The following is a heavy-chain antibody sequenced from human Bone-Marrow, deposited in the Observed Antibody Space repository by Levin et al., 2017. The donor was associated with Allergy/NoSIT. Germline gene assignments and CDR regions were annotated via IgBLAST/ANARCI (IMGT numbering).Heavy chain of an antibody. CDR3: ARDPAVFIDYLQRTGFPDY. D-gene: IGHD5-12*01. CDR1: GFTFSSYA. CDR2: ISYDASSK. J-gene: IGHJ4*02. V-gene: IGHV3-30-3*01. Sequence: GESLKISCAASGFTFSSYAMHWVRQAPGMGLEWLTVISYDASSKHYADSVKGRFTISRDNSKNTVYLQMNSLRTEDTAVYYCARDPAVFIDYLQRTGFPDYWGQGTLVTVSS.